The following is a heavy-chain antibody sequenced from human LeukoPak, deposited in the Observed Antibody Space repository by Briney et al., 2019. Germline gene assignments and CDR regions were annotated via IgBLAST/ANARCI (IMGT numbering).Heavy chain of an antibody. V-gene: IGHV4-59*01. Sequence: SETLSHTCTVSGGSISSYYWSWIRQPPGKGLEWIGYIYYSGSTNYNPSLKSRVTISVDTSKNQFSLKLSSVTAADTAVYYCARGSGSYSNWFDPWGQGTLVTVSS. D-gene: IGHD3-10*01. J-gene: IGHJ5*02. CDR3: ARGSGSYSNWFDP. CDR2: IYYSGST. CDR1: GGSISSYY.